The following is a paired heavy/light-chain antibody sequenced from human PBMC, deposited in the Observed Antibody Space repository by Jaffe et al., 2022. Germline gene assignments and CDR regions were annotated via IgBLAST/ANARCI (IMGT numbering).Light chain of an antibody. J-gene: IGLJ6*01. CDR2: EDV. CDR1: NLGSKY. Sequence: SYELTQPPSVSVSPGQTASIPCSANNLGSKYVCWFQQKPGQSPVLVIYEDVKRPSGIPERFSGSNSGDTATLSISGTQTMDEADYFCQAWDSRSALFGSGTKLTVL. V-gene: IGLV3-1*01. CDR3: QAWDSRSAL.
Heavy chain of an antibody. V-gene: IGHV4-59*11. CDR1: GGPITDHY. Sequence: QVHLQESGPGLVKPSETLSLTCSVSGGPITDHYWTWIRQSPGKGLEWIGYIYYIGETNYNPSLESRVTISLDTSKSQFSLRLTSVTAADTAVYYCARIVDWNGGNSFDIWGQGTLVTISS. D-gene: IGHD1-1*01. CDR2: IYYIGET. CDR3: ARIVDWNGGNSFDI. J-gene: IGHJ3*02.